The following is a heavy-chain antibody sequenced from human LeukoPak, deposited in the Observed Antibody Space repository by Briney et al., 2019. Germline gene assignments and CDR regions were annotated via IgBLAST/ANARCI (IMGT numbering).Heavy chain of an antibody. V-gene: IGHV4-4*02. D-gene: IGHD1-26*01. Sequence: SETLSLTCAVSGGSISSSNWWSWVRQPPGKGLEWIGEIYHSGSTNYNPSLKSRVTISVDKSENQFSLKLSSVTAADTAVYYCARDFGGSYYFDYWGQGTLVTVSS. CDR2: IYHSGST. CDR1: GGSISSSNW. J-gene: IGHJ4*02. CDR3: ARDFGGSYYFDY.